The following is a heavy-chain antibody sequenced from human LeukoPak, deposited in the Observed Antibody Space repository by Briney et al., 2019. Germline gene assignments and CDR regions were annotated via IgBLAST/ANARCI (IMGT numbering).Heavy chain of an antibody. CDR2: ISGISSFI. Sequence: KPGGSLRLSCAASGFTFSSYSMNWVRQAPGKGLEWVSSISGISSFIYYADSVKGRFAISRDNAKSTLYLQMNSLRAEDTAVYYCARGYNGMAVWGQGTTVTVSS. CDR3: ARGYNGMAV. J-gene: IGHJ6*02. CDR1: GFTFSSYS. V-gene: IGHV3-21*01.